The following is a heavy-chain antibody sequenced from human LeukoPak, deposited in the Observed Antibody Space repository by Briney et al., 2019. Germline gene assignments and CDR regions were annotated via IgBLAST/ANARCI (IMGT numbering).Heavy chain of an antibody. V-gene: IGHV3-15*01. D-gene: IGHD2-2*01. CDR3: ATDSFTVVVPAAKGP. CDR2: IKSKPDGGTT. J-gene: IGHJ5*02. CDR1: GFTFSNAW. Sequence: GGSLRLSCAASGFTFSNAWMSWVRQAPGKGLEWVGRIKSKPDGGTTDYAAPVKGRFTISRDDSKNTLYLQMNSLKTEDTAVYYCATDSFTVVVPAAKGPWGQGTLVTVSS.